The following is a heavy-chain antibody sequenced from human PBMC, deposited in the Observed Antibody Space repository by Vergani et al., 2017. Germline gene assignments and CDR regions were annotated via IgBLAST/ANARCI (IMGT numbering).Heavy chain of an antibody. V-gene: IGHV1-69*04. CDR3: ARCITIFGVVMSNYYYYMDV. CDR2: IIPILGIA. Sequence: QVQLVQSGAEVKKPGSSVKVSRKASGGTFSSYAISWVRQAPGQGLEWMGRIIPILGIANYAQKFQGRVTITADKSTSTAYMELSSLRSEDTAVYYCARCITIFGVVMSNYYYYMDVWGKGTTVTVSS. CDR1: GGTFSSYA. D-gene: IGHD3-3*01. J-gene: IGHJ6*03.